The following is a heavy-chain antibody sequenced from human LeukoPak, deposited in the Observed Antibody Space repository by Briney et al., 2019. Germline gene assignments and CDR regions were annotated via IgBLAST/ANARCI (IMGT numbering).Heavy chain of an antibody. CDR3: ARQWGHTAGWFDP. J-gene: IGHJ5*02. D-gene: IGHD5-18*01. V-gene: IGHV4-59*08. CDR2: IYYSGST. CDR1: GVSISIYY. Sequence: SETLSLTCTVSGVSISIYYWSWIRQPPGKGLEWIGYIYYSGSTNYNPSLKSRVTISVDTSKNQFSLKLSSVTAADTAVYYCARQWGHTAGWFDPWGQGTLVTVSS.